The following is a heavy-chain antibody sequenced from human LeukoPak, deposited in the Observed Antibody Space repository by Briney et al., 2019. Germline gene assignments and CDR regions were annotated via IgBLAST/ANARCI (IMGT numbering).Heavy chain of an antibody. CDR3: AKILSYDILTGYYHH. Sequence: PGGSLRLSCAASGFTFSSYAMSWVRQAPGKGLEWVSAISGSGGSTYYADSVKGRFTISRDNSKNTLYLQMNNLRAEDTAVYYCAKILSYDILTGYYHHWGQGTLVTVSS. CDR2: ISGSGGST. CDR1: GFTFSSYA. V-gene: IGHV3-23*01. D-gene: IGHD3-9*01. J-gene: IGHJ5*02.